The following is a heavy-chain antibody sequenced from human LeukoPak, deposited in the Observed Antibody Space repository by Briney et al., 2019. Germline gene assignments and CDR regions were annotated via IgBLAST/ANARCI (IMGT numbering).Heavy chain of an antibody. D-gene: IGHD3-22*01. CDR2: IIPIFGTA. J-gene: IGHJ4*02. V-gene: IGHV1-69*13. Sequence: ASVNVSCKASGGTFSSYAISWERQAPGQGLEWMGGIIPIFGTANYAQKFQGRVTITADESTSTAYMELSSLRSEDTAVYYCARGKHYYDSSGYNDYFDYWGQGTLVTVSS. CDR3: ARGKHYYDSSGYNDYFDY. CDR1: GGTFSSYA.